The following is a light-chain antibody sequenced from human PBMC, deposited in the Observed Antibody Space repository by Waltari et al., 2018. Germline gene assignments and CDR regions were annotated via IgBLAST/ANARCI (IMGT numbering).Light chain of an antibody. Sequence: ETVMTQSPATLSVSPGESATLSCRTSQTVSSNLAWYQQKPGQAPRLLIYGASIMATVVPARFSGSASWTQFTLTIHSLQSEAFAIYYCQQYNTWPPWTFGQGTKVDIK. CDR3: QQYNTWPPWT. J-gene: IGKJ1*01. CDR1: QTVSSN. V-gene: IGKV3-15*01. CDR2: GAS.